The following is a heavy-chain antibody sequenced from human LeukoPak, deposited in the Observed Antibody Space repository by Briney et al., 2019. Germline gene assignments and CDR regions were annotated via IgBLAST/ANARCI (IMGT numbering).Heavy chain of an antibody. J-gene: IGHJ3*02. Sequence: SETLSLTCAVYAESFSTYYWSWIRQPPGKGLEWIGDINHSGVTNYNPSLKSRVTISVDTSKNQFSLKLSSVTAADTAVYYCARGTTIFGVVIHAAFDIWGQGTMVTVSS. CDR3: ARGTTIFGVVIHAAFDI. D-gene: IGHD3-3*01. CDR2: INHSGVT. CDR1: AESFSTYY. V-gene: IGHV4-34*01.